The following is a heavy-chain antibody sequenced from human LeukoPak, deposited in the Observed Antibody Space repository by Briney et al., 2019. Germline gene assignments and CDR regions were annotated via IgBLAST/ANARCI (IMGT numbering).Heavy chain of an antibody. D-gene: IGHD3-3*01. CDR2: INTNTGNP. J-gene: IGHJ6*02. V-gene: IGHV7-4-1*02. CDR1: GYTFTSYA. CDR3: ASQVFLFGNDYYYGMDV. Sequence: GASVKVSCQASGYTFTSYAMNWVRQAPGQGLEWMGWINTNTGNPTYAQGFTGRFVFSLDTSVSTAYLQISSLKAEDTAVYYCASQVFLFGNDYYYGMDVWGQGTTVTVSS.